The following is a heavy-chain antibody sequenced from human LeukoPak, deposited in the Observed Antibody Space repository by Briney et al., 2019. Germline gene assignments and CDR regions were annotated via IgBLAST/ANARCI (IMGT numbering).Heavy chain of an antibody. CDR3: AIAAAGGAFDI. CDR2: IKEDGSEK. CDR1: GFTFSSYW. V-gene: IGHV3-7*01. Sequence: PGGSLRLSCAASGFTFSSYWMSWVRQAPGKGLEWVADIKEDGSEKYYVDSVKGRFTISRDNAKNSLYLQMNSLRAEDTAVYYCAIAAAGGAFDIWGQGTMVTVSS. D-gene: IGHD6-13*01. J-gene: IGHJ3*02.